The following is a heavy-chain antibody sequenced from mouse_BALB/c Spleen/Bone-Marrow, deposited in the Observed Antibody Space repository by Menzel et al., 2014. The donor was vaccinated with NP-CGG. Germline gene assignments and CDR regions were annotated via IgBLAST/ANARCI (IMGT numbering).Heavy chain of an antibody. V-gene: IGHV5-12*02. J-gene: IGHJ3*01. Sequence: EVKLVESGAGLVQPGGSFKFSCATSGFTISDYYMYWVRQTPEKSLEWVAYISNGGGSTHYPDTLKGRFTISRDNAKNTLYLQMSRLRSEGTAMYYCAGHNYDETWFAYWGQGTLVTVSA. CDR2: ISNGGGST. CDR3: AGHNYDETWFAY. D-gene: IGHD2-3*01. CDR1: GFTISDYY.